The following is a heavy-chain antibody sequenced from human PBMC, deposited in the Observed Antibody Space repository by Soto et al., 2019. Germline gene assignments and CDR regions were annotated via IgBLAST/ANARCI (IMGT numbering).Heavy chain of an antibody. CDR3: ARLITMVRGVIRAYWYFDL. Sequence: QLQLQESGPGLVKPSETLSLTCTVSGGSISSSSYYWGWLRQPPGKGLEWIGSIYYSGSTYYNPSLKSRVTICVDTSENHFSLKLSSVTAADTAVYYCARLITMVRGVIRAYWYFDLWGRGTLVTVSS. J-gene: IGHJ2*01. D-gene: IGHD3-10*01. V-gene: IGHV4-39*01. CDR1: GGSISSSSYY. CDR2: IYYSGST.